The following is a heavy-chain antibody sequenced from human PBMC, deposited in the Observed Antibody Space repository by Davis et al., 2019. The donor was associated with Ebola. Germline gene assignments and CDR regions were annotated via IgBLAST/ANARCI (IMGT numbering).Heavy chain of an antibody. Sequence: ASVKVSCKVSGYTLTELSMHWVRQAPGKGLEWMGGFDPEDGETIYAQKFQGRVTMTEDTSTDTAYMELSSLRSEDTAVYYCATRGRIAAAVPFDYWGQGTLVTVSS. V-gene: IGHV1-24*01. J-gene: IGHJ4*02. CDR3: ATRGRIAAAVPFDY. CDR2: FDPEDGET. D-gene: IGHD6-13*01. CDR1: GYTLTELS.